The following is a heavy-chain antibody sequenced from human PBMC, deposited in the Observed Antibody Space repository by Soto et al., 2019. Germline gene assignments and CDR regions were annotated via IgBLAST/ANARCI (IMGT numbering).Heavy chain of an antibody. CDR1: GGSISSSSHY. J-gene: IGHJ3*02. Sequence: SETRSLTCTVSGGSISSSSHYWAWIRQPPGKGLEWIGSIYYDGSTHYYPSLESRVTISADMSKNQFSLRLNSVTAADTAVYYCARPYYDSSGYWGAMDIWGQGTMVTVSS. V-gene: IGHV4-39*01. CDR2: IYYDGST. CDR3: ARPYYDSSGYWGAMDI. D-gene: IGHD3-22*01.